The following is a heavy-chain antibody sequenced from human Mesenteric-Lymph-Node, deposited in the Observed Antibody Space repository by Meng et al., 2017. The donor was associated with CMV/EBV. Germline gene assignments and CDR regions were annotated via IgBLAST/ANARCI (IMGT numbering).Heavy chain of an antibody. J-gene: IGHJ4*02. D-gene: IGHD5-24*01. V-gene: IGHV1-69*05. Sequence: SVKVSCKASGGTFSSYAISWVRQAPGQGLEWMGEIIPPFDLPDYAQKFQGRVTISTDESTSTAYMELSSLRSEDTAVYFCARRSRDNFNFDYWGQGTLVTVSS. CDR3: ARRSRDNFNFDY. CDR2: IIPPFDLP. CDR1: GGTFSSYA.